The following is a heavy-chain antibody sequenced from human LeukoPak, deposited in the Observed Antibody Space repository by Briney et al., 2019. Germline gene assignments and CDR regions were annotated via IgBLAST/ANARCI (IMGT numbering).Heavy chain of an antibody. J-gene: IGHJ4*02. CDR1: GGSFSGYY. CDR2: INHSGST. Sequence: SETLSLTCAVYGGSFSGYYWSWIRQPPGKGLEWIGEINHSGSTNYNPSLKSRVTISVDTSKNQFSLKLSSVTAADTAVYYCARDQGRKVGATPDYWGQGTLVTVSS. D-gene: IGHD1-26*01. CDR3: ARDQGRKVGATPDY. V-gene: IGHV4-34*01.